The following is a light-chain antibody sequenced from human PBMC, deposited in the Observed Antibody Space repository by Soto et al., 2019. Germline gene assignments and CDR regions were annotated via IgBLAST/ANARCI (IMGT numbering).Light chain of an antibody. CDR1: QDISNY. Sequence: DIQMTQSPSSLSASVGDRVTITCHASQDISNYLNWYQQKPGKAPKLLIYDAANLETGVPARFSGSGSGTDFNFTISSLQPEDIATYYCQQYDYLPITFGQGTRLDIK. J-gene: IGKJ5*01. CDR3: QQYDYLPIT. V-gene: IGKV1-33*01. CDR2: DAA.